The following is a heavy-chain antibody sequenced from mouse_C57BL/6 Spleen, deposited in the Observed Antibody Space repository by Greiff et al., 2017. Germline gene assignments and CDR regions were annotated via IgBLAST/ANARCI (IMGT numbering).Heavy chain of an antibody. Sequence: QVQLQQPGAELVRPGTSVKLSCKASGYTFTSYWMHWVKQRPGQGLEWIGVIDPSDSYTNYNQKFKGKATLTVDTSSSTAYMQLSSLTSEDSAGYYCARGGYEGFAYWGQGTLVTVSA. CDR3: ARGGYEGFAY. CDR2: IDPSDSYT. CDR1: GYTFTSYW. J-gene: IGHJ3*01. D-gene: IGHD3-1*01. V-gene: IGHV1-59*01.